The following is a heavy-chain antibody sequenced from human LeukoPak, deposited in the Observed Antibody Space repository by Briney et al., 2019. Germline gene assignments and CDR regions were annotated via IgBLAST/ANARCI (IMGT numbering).Heavy chain of an antibody. V-gene: IGHV3-15*01. CDR1: GLTFSNAW. Sequence: GGSLRLSCAASGLTFSNAWMSWVRQAPGKGLEWVGRIKSKADGGTTDYAAPVKGRFTISRDDSTNTLYLQMNSLKTEDTAVYYCTMYYYDSSGYYSPDFDYWGQGTLVTVSS. J-gene: IGHJ4*02. D-gene: IGHD3-22*01. CDR2: IKSKADGGTT. CDR3: TMYYYDSSGYYSPDFDY.